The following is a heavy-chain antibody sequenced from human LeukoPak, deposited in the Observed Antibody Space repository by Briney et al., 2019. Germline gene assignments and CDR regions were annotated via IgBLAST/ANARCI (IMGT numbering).Heavy chain of an antibody. V-gene: IGHV4-30-4*01. D-gene: IGHD3-3*01. CDR2: IYYSGST. CDR3: ARLPGGDYYDFWSGYYTGDLGFDY. CDR1: GGSISSGDSY. J-gene: IGHJ4*02. Sequence: SETLSLTCTVSGGSISSGDSYWSWVRQPPGKGLEWVGYIYYSGSTYYNPSLKSRVTISVDTSKNQFSLKLSSVTAADTAVYYCARLPGGDYYDFWSGYYTGDLGFDYWGQGTLVTVSS.